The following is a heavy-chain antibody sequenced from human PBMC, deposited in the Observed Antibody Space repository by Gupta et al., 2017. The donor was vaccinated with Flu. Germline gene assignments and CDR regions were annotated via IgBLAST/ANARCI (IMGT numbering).Heavy chain of an antibody. D-gene: IGHD2-8*01. CDR3: ASPVVTRDAGDI. CDR2: LNPNSGDN. V-gene: IGHV1-2*06. Sequence: QVQVVQSGAEVKKPGASVKVSCMTSGYTFTGAFIHWVRQAPGQGLEWVGRLNPNSGDNIYAQKIQGRVTMTRDTSISTAYMELSWLRSDDTAVDYGASPVVTRDAGDIWGQGARVTVSS. CDR1: GYTFTGAF. J-gene: IGHJ3*02.